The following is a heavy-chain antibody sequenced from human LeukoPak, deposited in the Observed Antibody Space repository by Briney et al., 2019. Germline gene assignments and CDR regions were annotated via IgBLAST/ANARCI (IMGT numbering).Heavy chain of an antibody. V-gene: IGHV1-69*04. CDR2: IIPILGIA. CDR1: GGTFSSYT. Sequence: SVKVSCKASGGTFSSYTISWVRQAPGQGLEWMGRIIPILGIANYAQKFQGRVTITADKSTSTAYMELSSLRSEDAAVYYCARDRRYCTNGVCYPEDYWGQGTLVTVSS. J-gene: IGHJ4*02. D-gene: IGHD2-8*01. CDR3: ARDRRYCTNGVCYPEDY.